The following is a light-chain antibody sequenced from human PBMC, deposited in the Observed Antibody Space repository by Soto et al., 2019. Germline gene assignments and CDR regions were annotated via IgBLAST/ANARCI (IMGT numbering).Light chain of an antibody. CDR3: QXXGSSSPWT. Sequence: DIQMTQSPSTLSASVGDRVTITCRASQSIXXXXAWYQQKPGRAPKLLIYKASSLETGVPSRFSGSGSGTXFXXXXXXXXXDDFASYYCQXXGSSSPWTFGQGTKVEIK. V-gene: IGKV1-5*03. CDR2: KAS. CDR1: QSIXXX. J-gene: IGKJ1*01.